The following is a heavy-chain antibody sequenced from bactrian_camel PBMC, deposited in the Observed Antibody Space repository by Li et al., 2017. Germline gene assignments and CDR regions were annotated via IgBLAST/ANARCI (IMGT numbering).Heavy chain of an antibody. CDR3: SDFNN. CDR1: EFAFESYG. Sequence: VQLVESGGGLVQPGGSLRLSCAASEFAFESYGMTWVRQGPGKGLEWVSTINTAGGATYYAHSLEGRFTISRDNAKNTVYLQMNSLKSDDTAVYFCSDFNNWGPGTQVTVS. CDR2: INTAGGAT. V-gene: IGHV3S36*01. J-gene: IGHJ4*01.